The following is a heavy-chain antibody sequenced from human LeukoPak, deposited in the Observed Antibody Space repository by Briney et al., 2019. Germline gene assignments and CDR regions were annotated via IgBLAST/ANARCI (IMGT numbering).Heavy chain of an antibody. CDR3: VSPRGFSYGYFDY. Sequence: SETLSLTCTVSGGSISSSSAYWGWIRQPPGEGLEWIGSIYYSKNTYYNPSLKSRVTISADTSKNQFSLTLGSVSATDTAVYYCVSPRGFSYGYFDYWGQGTLVTVSS. D-gene: IGHD5-18*01. J-gene: IGHJ4*02. CDR2: IYYSKNT. V-gene: IGHV4-39*01. CDR1: GGSISSSSAY.